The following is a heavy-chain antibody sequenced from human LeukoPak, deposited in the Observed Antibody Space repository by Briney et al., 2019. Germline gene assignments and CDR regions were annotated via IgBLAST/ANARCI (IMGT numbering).Heavy chain of an antibody. CDR3: ARGSGSYFMGRIIDY. D-gene: IGHD1-26*01. V-gene: IGHV1-46*01. Sequence: GASVKVSCKASGYTFPSYYMHWVRQAPGQGLEWMGIINPSGSSTSYAQKFQGRVTMTRDTSTSTVYMELSSLRSEDTAVYYCARGSGSYFMGRIIDYWGRGTLVTVSS. CDR2: INPSGSST. J-gene: IGHJ4*02. CDR1: GYTFPSYY.